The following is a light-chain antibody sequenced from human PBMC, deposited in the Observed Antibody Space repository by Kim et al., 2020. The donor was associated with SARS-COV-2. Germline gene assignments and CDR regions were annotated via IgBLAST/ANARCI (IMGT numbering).Light chain of an antibody. V-gene: IGLV1-44*01. CDR2: RNN. CDR3: ATWDDDLNVEVV. CDR1: RSNIGGNS. Sequence: QPVLIQPPSASGTPGQRVTISCSGSRSNIGGNSVNWYQQVPGTAPKLLIYRNNQRPSGVPDRFSGSKSDTSASLAIRGLRSEDEADYYCATWDDDLNVEVVFGGGTQLTVL. J-gene: IGLJ2*01.